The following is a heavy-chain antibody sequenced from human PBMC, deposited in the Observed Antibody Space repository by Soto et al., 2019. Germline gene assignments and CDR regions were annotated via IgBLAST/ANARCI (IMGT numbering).Heavy chain of an antibody. CDR2: IYYSGST. J-gene: IGHJ4*02. V-gene: IGHV4-30-4*01. CDR1: VGSISGGNYY. CDR3: ASRGYSYGYN. Sequence: SETLSLTSTFSVGSISGGNYYWSWIRQPPGKGLGWIGYIYYSGSTYYNPSLKSRVTISVDTSKNQFSLKLSSVTAADTAVYYCASRGYSYGYNRGQGTLVTVSS. D-gene: IGHD5-18*01.